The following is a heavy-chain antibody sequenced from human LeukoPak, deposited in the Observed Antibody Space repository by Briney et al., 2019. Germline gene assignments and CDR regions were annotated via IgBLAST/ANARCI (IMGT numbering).Heavy chain of an antibody. CDR2: IYPGHSDT. V-gene: IGHV5-51*01. CDR3: ARRIQGYLDY. J-gene: IGHJ4*02. CDR1: GYSFTTYW. Sequence: GESLKISCKASGYSFTTYWIGWVRQMPGKGLEWVGLIYPGHSDTTYSPSFQGQVTISADKSTDTAYLHWNSLKASDTATYFCARRIQGYLDYWGLGTLVIVSS.